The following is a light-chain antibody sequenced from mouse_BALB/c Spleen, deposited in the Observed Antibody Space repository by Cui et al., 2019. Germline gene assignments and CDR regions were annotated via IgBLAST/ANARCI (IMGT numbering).Light chain of an antibody. V-gene: IGKV5-48*01. CDR2: YAS. CDR3: QQSSSWPFT. CDR1: QSIGTS. J-gene: IGKJ4*01. Sequence: DILLTQSPAILSVRPGETVSISCRASQSIGTSIHWYQQRTNGSPRLLIKYASESISGVPSRFSGSGSGTDFTLSINSVESEDIANYYCQQSSSWPFTFGSGTKLEIK.